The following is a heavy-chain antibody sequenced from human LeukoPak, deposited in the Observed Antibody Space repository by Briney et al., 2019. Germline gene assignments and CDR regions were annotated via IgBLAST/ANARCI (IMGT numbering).Heavy chain of an antibody. V-gene: IGHV3-15*01. CDR1: GFTFSNAW. CDR2: IKSKTGGGTT. CDR3: TTSYGGFFDY. Sequence: GGSLRLSCAAAGFTFSNAWMNWVRQAPGKGLEWVGRIKSKTGGGTTDYAAPVKGRFTISRDDSKNTLYLQMNSLKTEDTAVYYCTTSYGGFFDYWGQGTLVTVSS. D-gene: IGHD4-23*01. J-gene: IGHJ4*02.